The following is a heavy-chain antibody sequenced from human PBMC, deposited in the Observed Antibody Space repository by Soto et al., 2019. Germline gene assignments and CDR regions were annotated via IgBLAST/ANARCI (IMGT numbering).Heavy chain of an antibody. J-gene: IGHJ3*02. CDR3: ARDTTCRTRAFDI. CDR1: GGSISSSSYY. D-gene: IGHD2-15*01. CDR2: IYYSGST. Sequence: SETLSLTCTVSGGSISSSSYYWGWIRQPPGKGLEWIGYIYYSGSTNYNPSLKSRVTISVDTSKNQFSLKLSSVTAADTAVYYCARDTTCRTRAFDIWGQGTMVTVSS. V-gene: IGHV4-61*01.